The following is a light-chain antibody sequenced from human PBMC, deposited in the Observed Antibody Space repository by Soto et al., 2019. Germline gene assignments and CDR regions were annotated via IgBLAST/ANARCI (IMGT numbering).Light chain of an antibody. J-gene: IGKJ5*01. V-gene: IGKV3-15*01. Sequence: EVVLTQSPATLSASPGEGVFLXGRSSQNIGSNLAWYQQRPGQAPRLLMYGASTRATETPARFSGSGSATDFTLTISSLQSEDFAVYYCQQYNNWPPYTFGQGTRLEI. CDR2: GAS. CDR3: QQYNNWPPYT. CDR1: QNIGSN.